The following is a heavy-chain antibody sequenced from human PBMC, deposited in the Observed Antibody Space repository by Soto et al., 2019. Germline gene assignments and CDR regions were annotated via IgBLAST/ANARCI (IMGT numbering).Heavy chain of an antibody. CDR3: ARDHTIQPPWGWFDP. Sequence: EVQLLESGGGLVQPGGSLRLSCAASGFTFSSYAMSWVRQAPGKGLEWVSAISGSGGSTYYADSVKGRFTMTTDTSTSTAYMELRSLRSDDTAVYYCARDHTIQPPWGWFDPWGQGTLVTVSS. D-gene: IGHD5-18*01. CDR1: GFTFSSYA. J-gene: IGHJ5*02. CDR2: ISGSGGST. V-gene: IGHV3-23*01.